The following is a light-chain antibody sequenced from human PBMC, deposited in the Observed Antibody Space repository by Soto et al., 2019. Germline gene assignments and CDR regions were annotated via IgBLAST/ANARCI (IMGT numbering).Light chain of an antibody. J-gene: IGKJ3*01. V-gene: IGKV3-20*01. CDR2: GAS. CDR1: QSVSSNN. Sequence: EIVLTQSPGTLSLSPGERATLSCRASQSVSSNNLAWYQQRPGQAPRVVIYGASTRATGIPERFSGSGSGTDFTLTISRLEPEDFAVDYCQDDGRSPFTFGPGTKVDIK. CDR3: QDDGRSPFT.